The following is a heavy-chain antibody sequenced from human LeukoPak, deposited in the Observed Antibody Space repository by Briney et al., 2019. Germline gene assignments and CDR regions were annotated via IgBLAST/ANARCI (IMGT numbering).Heavy chain of an antibody. V-gene: IGHV4-39*07. J-gene: IGHJ4*02. D-gene: IGHD5-18*01. CDR3: ASVDTAMVD. CDR2: IYYSGST. CDR1: GGSISSSSYY. Sequence: PSETLSLTCTVSGGSISSSSYYWGWIRQPPGKGLEWIGSIYYSGSTNYNPSLKSRVTISVDTSKNQFSLKLSSVTAADTAVYYCASVDTAMVDWGQGTLVTVSS.